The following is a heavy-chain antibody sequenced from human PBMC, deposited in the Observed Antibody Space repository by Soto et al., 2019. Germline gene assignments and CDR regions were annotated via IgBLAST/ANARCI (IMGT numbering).Heavy chain of an antibody. CDR3: ARARDTAMVSPLTGLLFDY. CDR2: INPNSGGT. V-gene: IGHV1-2*04. Sequence: ASVKVSCKASGYTFTGYYMHWVRQAPGQGLEWMGWINPNSGGTNYAQKFQGWVTMTRDTSISTAYMELSRLRSDDTAVYYCARARDTAMVSPLTGLLFDYWGQGTLVTVSS. J-gene: IGHJ4*02. D-gene: IGHD5-18*01. CDR1: GYTFTGYY.